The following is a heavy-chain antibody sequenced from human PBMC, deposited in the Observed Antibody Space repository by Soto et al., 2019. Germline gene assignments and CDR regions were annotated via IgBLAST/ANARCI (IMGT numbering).Heavy chain of an antibody. D-gene: IGHD2-15*01. V-gene: IGHV1-69*02. CDR2: IIPTLGIA. J-gene: IGHJ4*02. CDR3: ARFSKEDTVARNFDY. Sequence: QVKLVQSGAGVKKPGSSVKPSSKAPGGTSTSCTITWVRQPPGQGLECMGRIIPTLGIANYAQKFQGRGTITADKSTSTAYMELSSLRSEGTAVYYCARFSKEDTVARNFDYWGQGTLVPVSS. CDR1: GGTSTSCT.